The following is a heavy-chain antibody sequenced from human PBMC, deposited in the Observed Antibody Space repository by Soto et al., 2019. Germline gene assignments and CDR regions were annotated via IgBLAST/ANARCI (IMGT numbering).Heavy chain of an antibody. J-gene: IGHJ6*02. CDR1: GYSFTSYW. CDR2: IDPSDSYT. Sequence: GESLKISCNGSGYSFTSYWISWVRQMPGKGLEWMGRIDPSDSYTNYSPSFQGHVTISADKSISTAYLQWSSLKASDTAMYYCASTIVDDHGMDVWGQGTTVTVSS. CDR3: ASTIVDDHGMDV. V-gene: IGHV5-10-1*01. D-gene: IGHD1-26*01.